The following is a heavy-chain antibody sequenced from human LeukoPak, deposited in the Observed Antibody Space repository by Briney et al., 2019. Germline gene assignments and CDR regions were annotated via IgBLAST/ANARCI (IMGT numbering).Heavy chain of an antibody. CDR1: GYTFTSYA. Sequence: ASVKVSCKASGYTFTSYAMHWVRQAPGQRLEWMGWINAGNGNTKYSQKFQGRVTMTTDTSTSTAYMELRSLRSDDTAVYYCARIGGRRCDYWGQGTLVTVSS. J-gene: IGHJ4*02. V-gene: IGHV1-3*01. CDR2: INAGNGNT. D-gene: IGHD1-26*01. CDR3: ARIGGRRCDY.